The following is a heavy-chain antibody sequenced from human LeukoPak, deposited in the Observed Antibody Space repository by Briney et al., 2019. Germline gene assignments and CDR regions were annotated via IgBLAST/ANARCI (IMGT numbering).Heavy chain of an antibody. V-gene: IGHV3-74*01. CDR2: MNSDGSIT. Sequence: QTGGSLRLSCAASGFTFSNSWMHWVRQVPGKGLLWVSRMNSDGSITNYADSVKGRFTISRDNARNTLYLQIHTLTVEDTAVCYCARAGSFRFDYWGQGTLVTVSS. CDR1: GFTFSNSW. D-gene: IGHD1-14*01. J-gene: IGHJ4*02. CDR3: ARAGSFRFDY.